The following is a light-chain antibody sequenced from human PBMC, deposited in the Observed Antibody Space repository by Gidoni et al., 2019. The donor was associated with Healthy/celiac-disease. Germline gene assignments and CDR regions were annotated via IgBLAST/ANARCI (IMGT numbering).Light chain of an antibody. J-gene: IGLJ2*01. CDR3: SSYTSRSTHVV. CDR2: DVS. V-gene: IGLV2-14*03. Sequence: QSALTQPASVSGSPGHSITISCTGTSSDVGGYNFVSWYQQHPGKAPKLMIYDVSNRPSGVSNRFSGSKSGNTASLTISGLQAEDEADYYCSSYTSRSTHVVFGGGTKLTVL. CDR1: SSDVGGYNF.